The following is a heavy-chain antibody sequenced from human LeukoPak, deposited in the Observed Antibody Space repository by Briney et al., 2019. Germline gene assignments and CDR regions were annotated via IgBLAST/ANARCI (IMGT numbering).Heavy chain of an antibody. J-gene: IGHJ4*02. Sequence: GGSLRLSCAASGFTFNNYYMSWIRQAPGKGLEWVSYISSTGRTIYYADSVKGRFTISRDNAKNSMYLQMNSLRAEDTAMYYCTREGEYSNSWYYFDYWGQGTLVTVSS. D-gene: IGHD6-13*01. V-gene: IGHV3-11*01. CDR3: TREGEYSNSWYYFDY. CDR2: ISSTGRTI. CDR1: GFTFNNYY.